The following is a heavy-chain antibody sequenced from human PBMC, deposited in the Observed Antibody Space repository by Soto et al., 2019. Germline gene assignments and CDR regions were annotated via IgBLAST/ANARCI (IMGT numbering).Heavy chain of an antibody. CDR1: GFTVSSNY. CDR3: ARPRGYYGSGSYYDFDY. CDR2: IYSGGST. Sequence: VGSLRLSCAASGFTVSSNYMSWVRQAPGKGLEWVSVIYSGGSTYYADSVKGRFTISRDNSKNTLYLQMNSLRAEDTAVYYCARPRGYYGSGSYYDFDYWGQGTLVTVSS. V-gene: IGHV3-53*01. J-gene: IGHJ4*02. D-gene: IGHD3-10*01.